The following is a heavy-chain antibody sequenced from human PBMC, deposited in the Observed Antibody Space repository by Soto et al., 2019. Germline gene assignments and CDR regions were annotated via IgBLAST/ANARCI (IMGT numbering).Heavy chain of an antibody. J-gene: IGHJ4*02. V-gene: IGHV4-4*02. D-gene: IGHD6-19*01. Sequence: SETLSLTCAVSGGSIATGDWWNWVRQTPEKGLEWIGEIFHEGNIIYNPSLKSRVTISIDKSKNQLSLELTSVTAADTAVYYCARGRSGKKHVAAYYFDYWGQGTLVTVSS. CDR2: IFHEGNI. CDR3: ARGRSGKKHVAAYYFDY. CDR1: GGSIATGDW.